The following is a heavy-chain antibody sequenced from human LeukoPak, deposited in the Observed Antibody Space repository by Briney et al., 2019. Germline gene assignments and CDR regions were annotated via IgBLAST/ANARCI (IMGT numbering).Heavy chain of an antibody. CDR1: GGSFSGYY. D-gene: IGHD6-13*01. V-gene: IGHV4-34*01. J-gene: IGHJ5*02. CDR3: ARSLYSSSWSTGHWFDP. Sequence: ETPSLTCAVYGGSFSGYYWSWIRQPPGKGLEWIGEINHSGSTNYNTSLKRRVTISVDTSKNQFSLKLSSVTAADTAVYYCARSLYSSSWSTGHWFDPWGQGTLVTVSS. CDR2: INHSGST.